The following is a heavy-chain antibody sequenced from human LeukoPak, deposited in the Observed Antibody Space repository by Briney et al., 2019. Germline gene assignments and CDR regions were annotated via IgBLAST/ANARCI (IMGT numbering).Heavy chain of an antibody. Sequence: ASVKVSCKASGYTLTSYYMHWVRQAPGQGLEWMGIINPSGGTTIYAQKFQGRVTMTRDTSTSTVYMELSSLRSEDTAVYYCARVLPYYDSSGYYGVFDYWGQGTLVTVSS. V-gene: IGHV1-46*01. J-gene: IGHJ4*02. CDR3: ARVLPYYDSSGYYGVFDY. D-gene: IGHD3-22*01. CDR1: GYTLTSYY. CDR2: INPSGGTT.